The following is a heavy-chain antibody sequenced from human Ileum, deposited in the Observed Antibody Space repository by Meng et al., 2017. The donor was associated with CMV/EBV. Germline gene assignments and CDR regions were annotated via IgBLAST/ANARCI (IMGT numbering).Heavy chain of an antibody. Sequence: SVKVSCKTSGYPFTVYFIEWVRQAPGQGFEWMGRLIPMLGVSNYAQKFQGRLTITADKSTSSAGKPTTTAYMELTSLTSDDTAMYYCARPLGEGYFDSWGQGTRVTVSS. CDR1: GYPFTVYF. CDR3: ARPLGEGYFDS. J-gene: IGHJ4*02. V-gene: IGHV1-69*02. CDR2: LIPMLGVS. D-gene: IGHD6-6*01.